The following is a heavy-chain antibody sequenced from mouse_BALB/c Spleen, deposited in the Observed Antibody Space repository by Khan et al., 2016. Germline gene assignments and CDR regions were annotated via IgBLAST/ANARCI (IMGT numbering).Heavy chain of an antibody. CDR1: GYCFTNYG. D-gene: IGHD2-4*01. J-gene: IGHJ3*01. Sequence: QIQLVQSGPELKKHGETVKISCKASGYCFTNYGMNWVKQAPGKGLQWMGWIDTNTGEPTYAEEFKGRFAFSLETSAITSYLQINNLKNDDTATYFGARWGYDYAWFAYWGQGTLVTVSA. V-gene: IGHV9-3*02. CDR3: ARWGYDYAWFAY. CDR2: IDTNTGEP.